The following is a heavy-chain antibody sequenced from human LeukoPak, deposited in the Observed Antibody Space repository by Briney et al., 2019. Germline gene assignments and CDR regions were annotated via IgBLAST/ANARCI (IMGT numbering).Heavy chain of an antibody. CDR2: VRNRANGYTT. CDR3: ARDPSYDILTGRFYGMDV. CDR1: GFTFSDHH. Sequence: GGSLRLSCAGSGFTFSDHHMDWVRHVPGKGLEWVGRVRNRANGYTTSYAASVAGRFNVSRDDSKNSVYLQMNSLKTEDTAVYYCARDPSYDILTGRFYGMDVWGQGTTVTVSS. D-gene: IGHD3-9*01. J-gene: IGHJ6*02. V-gene: IGHV3-72*01.